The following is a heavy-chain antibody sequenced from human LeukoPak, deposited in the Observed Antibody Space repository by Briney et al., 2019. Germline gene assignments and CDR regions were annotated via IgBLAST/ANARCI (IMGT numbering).Heavy chain of an antibody. CDR2: ISSTAGST. J-gene: IGHJ4*02. CDR1: GFTFSSYA. Sequence: GGSLRLSCAASGFTFSSYAMSWVRQAPGKGLEWVSAISSTAGSTYYADSVKGRFTISRDNSKNTLYLQMNSLRAEDTAVYYCAKARNSYYYDSSGYYLDYWGQGTLVTVSS. CDR3: AKARNSYYYDSSGYYLDY. V-gene: IGHV3-23*01. D-gene: IGHD3-22*01.